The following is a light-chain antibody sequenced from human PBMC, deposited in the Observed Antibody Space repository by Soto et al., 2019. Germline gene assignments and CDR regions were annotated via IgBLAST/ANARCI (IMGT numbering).Light chain of an antibody. CDR1: QSISSY. CDR3: QQYDNVPLT. CDR2: DAS. J-gene: IGKJ4*01. V-gene: IGKV1-33*01. Sequence: DIQMTQSPSSLSASVRDRVTITCRASQSISSYLNWYQQKPGKAPKLLISDASTLETGVPSRFSGSGSETDFTFTISGLQPEDIATYYCQQYDNVPLTFGGGTKVEIK.